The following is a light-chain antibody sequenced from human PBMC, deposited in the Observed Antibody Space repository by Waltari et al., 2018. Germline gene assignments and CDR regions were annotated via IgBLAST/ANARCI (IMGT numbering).Light chain of an antibody. CDR3: AAWDDSLNGWV. CDR1: SSNIGSNN. CDR2: SNN. Sequence: QSVLTQPPSASGTPGQRVTIPCSGSSSNIGSNNVNWYQQLPGTAPKLLIYSNNQRPSGVPDRFSGSKSGTSASLAISGLQSEDEADYYCAAWDDSLNGWVFGGGTKLTVL. J-gene: IGLJ3*02. V-gene: IGLV1-44*01.